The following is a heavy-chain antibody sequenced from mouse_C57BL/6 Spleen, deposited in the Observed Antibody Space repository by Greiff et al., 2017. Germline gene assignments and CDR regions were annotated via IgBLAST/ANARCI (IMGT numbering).Heavy chain of an antibody. CDR2: ISSGSSTI. CDR1: GFTFSDYG. D-gene: IGHD2-3*01. CDR3: ARSYDGYYFDY. Sequence: EVKLVESGGGLVKPGGSLKLSCAASGFTFSDYGMHWVRQAPEKGLEWVAYISSGSSTIYYADTVKGRFTISRDNAKNTLFLQMTSLRSADTAMYYCARSYDGYYFDYWGQGTTLTVSS. V-gene: IGHV5-17*01. J-gene: IGHJ2*01.